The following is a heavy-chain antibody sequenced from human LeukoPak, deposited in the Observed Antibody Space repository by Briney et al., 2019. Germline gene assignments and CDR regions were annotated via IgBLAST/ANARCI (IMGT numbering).Heavy chain of an antibody. Sequence: GGSLRLSCAASGFTFSSYGMSWVRQAPGKGLEWVSAISGSGDSTYYADPVKGRFTISRDNSKNTLYLQMNSLGADDMAVYFCARVNYYDTKVDPWGPGTLVTVSS. J-gene: IGHJ5*02. CDR2: ISGSGDST. CDR3: ARVNYYDTKVDP. D-gene: IGHD3-22*01. CDR1: GFTFSSYG. V-gene: IGHV3-23*01.